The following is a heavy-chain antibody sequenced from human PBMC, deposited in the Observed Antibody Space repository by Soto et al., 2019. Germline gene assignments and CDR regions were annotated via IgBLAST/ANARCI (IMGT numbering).Heavy chain of an antibody. CDR1: GFTFSGSA. CDR3: TRRDSSSST. Sequence: EVQLVESGGGLVQPGGSLKLSCAASGFTFSGSAMHWVRQDSGKGLEWVGRIRSKANSYATAYAASVKGRLTISRDDSKNTAYLQMNSLKTEDTAVYYCTRRDSSSSTWGQGTMVTVSS. CDR2: IRSKANSYAT. D-gene: IGHD6-6*01. V-gene: IGHV3-73*02. J-gene: IGHJ4*02.